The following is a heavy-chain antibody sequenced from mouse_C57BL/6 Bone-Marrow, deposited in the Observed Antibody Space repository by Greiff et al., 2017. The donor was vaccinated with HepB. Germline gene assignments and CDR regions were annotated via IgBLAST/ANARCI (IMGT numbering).Heavy chain of an antibody. D-gene: IGHD1-1*01. Sequence: QVQLQQSGAELVKPGASVKMSCKASGYTFTSYWITWVKQRPGQGLEWIGDIYPGSGSTNYNEKFKSKATLTVDTSSSTAYMQLSSLTSEDSAVYYCARAGDITTVVAYYFDYWGQGTTLTVSS. J-gene: IGHJ2*01. CDR3: ARAGDITTVVAYYFDY. CDR1: GYTFTSYW. V-gene: IGHV1-55*01. CDR2: IYPGSGST.